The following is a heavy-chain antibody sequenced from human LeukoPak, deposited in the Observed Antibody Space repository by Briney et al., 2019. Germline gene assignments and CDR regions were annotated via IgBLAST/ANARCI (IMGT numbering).Heavy chain of an antibody. Sequence: SETLSLTCTVSGGSISSYYWSWIRQPPGKGLEWIGYIYYTGSTNYNPSLKSRVTISVDTSKNQFSLKLTSVTAADTAVYYCASRTKLYSGSGSPGDAFEIWGQGTMVTVSS. V-gene: IGHV4-59*01. CDR1: GGSISSYY. CDR2: IYYTGST. J-gene: IGHJ3*02. D-gene: IGHD3-10*01. CDR3: ASRTKLYSGSGSPGDAFEI.